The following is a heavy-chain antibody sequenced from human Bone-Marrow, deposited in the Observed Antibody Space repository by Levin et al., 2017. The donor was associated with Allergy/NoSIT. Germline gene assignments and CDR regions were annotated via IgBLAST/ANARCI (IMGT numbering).Heavy chain of an antibody. CDR1: GYTFTSYA. V-gene: IGHV1-3*01. Sequence: ASVKVSCKASGYTFTSYAMHWVRQAPGQRLEWMGWINAGNGNTKYSQKFQGRVTITRDTSASTAYMELSSLRSEDTAVYYCARAYCTGGVCSRPFDYWGQGTLVTVSS. J-gene: IGHJ4*02. D-gene: IGHD2-8*02. CDR2: INAGNGNT. CDR3: ARAYCTGGVCSRPFDY.